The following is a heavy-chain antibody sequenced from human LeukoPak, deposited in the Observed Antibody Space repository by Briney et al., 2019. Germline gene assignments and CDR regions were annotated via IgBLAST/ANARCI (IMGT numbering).Heavy chain of an antibody. V-gene: IGHV4-59*08. D-gene: IGHD6-13*01. CDR1: GGSISSYY. CDR3: ARGLAAYYYYYGMDV. J-gene: IGHJ6*02. Sequence: SETLSLTCTVSGGSISSYYWSWIRQPPGKGLEWIGYIYYSGSTNYNPSLKSRVTISVDTSKNQFSLKLSSVTAADTAVYYCARGLAAYYYYYGMDVWGQGTTVTVSS. CDR2: IYYSGST.